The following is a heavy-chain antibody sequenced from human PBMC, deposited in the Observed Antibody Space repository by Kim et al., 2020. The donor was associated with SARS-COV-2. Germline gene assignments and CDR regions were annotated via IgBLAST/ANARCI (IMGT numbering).Heavy chain of an antibody. J-gene: IGHJ6*02. V-gene: IGHV1-18*01. CDR1: GYTFTSYL. CDR2: ISPYNGIA. CDR3: ARANYYSGMDV. Sequence: ASVKVSCKASGYTFTSYLVIWVRQAPGQGLEWMGWISPYNGIAIYAQKVHGRVAMTTDTSTTTAYIELGSLRSDDTAIYFCARANYYSGMDVWGQGTTLTVSS.